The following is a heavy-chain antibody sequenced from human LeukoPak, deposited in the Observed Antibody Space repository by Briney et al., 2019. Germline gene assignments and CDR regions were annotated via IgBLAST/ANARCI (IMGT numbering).Heavy chain of an antibody. CDR3: ARHKDYYYSYMDV. V-gene: IGHV4-38-2*02. Sequence: KPSETLSLTCTVSGYSISSGYLWGWIRQPPGKWLEWIGSIDGSGSSYYNPSLKSRVTISVDTSRNQFSLKLSSVTAADTAVYYCARHKDYYYSYMDVWGKGTTVTISS. J-gene: IGHJ6*03. CDR1: GYSISSGYL. CDR2: IDGSGSS.